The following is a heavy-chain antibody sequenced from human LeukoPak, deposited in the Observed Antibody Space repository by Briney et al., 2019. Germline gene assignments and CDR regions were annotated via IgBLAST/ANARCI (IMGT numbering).Heavy chain of an antibody. CDR1: GGSISSYY. V-gene: IGHV4-59*01. CDR3: AKARYNLFDP. CDR2: IYYSGST. J-gene: IGHJ5*02. Sequence: SETLSLTCTVSGGSISSYYWSWIRQPPGKGLEWIGYIYYSGSTNYNPSLKSRVTISVDTSKNQFSLDLSSVTAADTAVYYCAKARYNLFDPWGQGTLVTVSS.